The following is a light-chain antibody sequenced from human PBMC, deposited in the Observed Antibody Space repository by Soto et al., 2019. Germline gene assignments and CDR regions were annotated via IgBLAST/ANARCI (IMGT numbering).Light chain of an antibody. CDR1: QSLTSGY. CDR2: GGS. Sequence: DIFLTQSPSTLSLSPGEGATLSCTFCQSLTSGYLAWYQQKPGQAPRLLLYGGSIRATGIPARFSGSGSGTDFTLAISSLEPEDFAVYYCQQRSNWPPVTFGGGTKVDIK. V-gene: IGKV3-11*01. CDR3: QQRSNWPPVT. J-gene: IGKJ4*01.